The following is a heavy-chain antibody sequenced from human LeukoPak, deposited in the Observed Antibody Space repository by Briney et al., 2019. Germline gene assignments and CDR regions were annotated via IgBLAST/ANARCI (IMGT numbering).Heavy chain of an antibody. CDR3: ARQRGASADVNWFDP. J-gene: IGHJ5*02. CDR2: IITGASDT. Sequence: GGPLNFSRETPGYSFTTFWIGWVRKIPGTGLEWVRAIITGASDTTYRPSFQGQVTISADKTIRTAYLQWNSLKASDRAMYYCARQRGASADVNWFDPWGQGTLVTVSS. D-gene: IGHD3-10*01. CDR1: GYSFTTFW. V-gene: IGHV5-51*01.